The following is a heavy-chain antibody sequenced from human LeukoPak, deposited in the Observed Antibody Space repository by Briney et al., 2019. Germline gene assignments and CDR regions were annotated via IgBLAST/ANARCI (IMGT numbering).Heavy chain of an antibody. CDR2: ISISGTTI. V-gene: IGHV3-48*02. CDR3: AGDYSSSAAPALSY. Sequence: GGSLRLSCAASGFTFSNYGMHWVRQAPGKGLEWVSYISISGTTIYYADSVKGRFTISRDNSRNSLYLQMNSLRDEDTAVYYCAGDYSSSAAPALSYWGQGTLVTVSS. J-gene: IGHJ4*02. CDR1: GFTFSNYG. D-gene: IGHD6-13*01.